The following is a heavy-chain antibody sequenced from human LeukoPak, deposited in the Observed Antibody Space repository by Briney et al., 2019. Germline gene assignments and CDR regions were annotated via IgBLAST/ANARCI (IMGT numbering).Heavy chain of an antibody. CDR1: GYTFTDYY. CDR3: ARDVGITVADSFDP. J-gene: IGHJ5*02. D-gene: IGHD6-19*01. CDR2: INAGNGNR. V-gene: IGHV1/OR15-3*02. Sequence: ASVKVSCKASGYTFTDYYIHWVRQAPGQRLEWMGWINAGNGNRKYSQEFQDRVTITRDTSTSTAYMELRGLRSDDTAMYYCARDVGITVADSFDPWGQGTLVTVSS.